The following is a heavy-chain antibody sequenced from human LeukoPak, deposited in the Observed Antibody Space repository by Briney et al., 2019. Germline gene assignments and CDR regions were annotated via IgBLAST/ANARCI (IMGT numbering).Heavy chain of an antibody. Sequence: GGSLRLSCAASGFTFSDFYMSWIRQAPGKGLEWVSYISSGGNTIKYADSVKGRFTISRDNARNSLYLQMNSLRAEDTAVYYCATASLYFDNWGQGTLVTVSS. CDR2: ISSGGNTI. CDR3: ATASLYFDN. CDR1: GFTFSDFY. V-gene: IGHV3-11*04. J-gene: IGHJ4*02.